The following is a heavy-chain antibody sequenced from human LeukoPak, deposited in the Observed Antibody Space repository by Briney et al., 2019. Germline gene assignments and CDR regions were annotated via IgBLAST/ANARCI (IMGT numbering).Heavy chain of an antibody. CDR1: GYSITSGSY. CDR3: AKTSPGYSSSWYWDYYYYMDV. D-gene: IGHD6-13*01. Sequence: SETLSLTCTVSGYSITSGSYWAWFRPPPGKGLEWIGVIYHSGSTYYNPSLKSRVTISVDTSKNQFSLKLSSVTAADTAVYYCAKTSPGYSSSWYWDYYYYMDVWGKGTTVTVSS. CDR2: IYHSGST. V-gene: IGHV4-38-2*02. J-gene: IGHJ6*03.